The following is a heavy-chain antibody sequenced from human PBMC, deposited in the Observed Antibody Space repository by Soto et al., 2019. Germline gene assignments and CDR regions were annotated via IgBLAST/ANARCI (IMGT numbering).Heavy chain of an antibody. CDR3: ARVAGIAAAGPFDL. CDR2: ISSMTSQT. Sequence: GGSLRLSCEASGFTFSDYYMSWIRQAPGKGLEWVSHISSMTSQTDYADSVRGRFTIFRDGAKKSLFLEMNNLRAEDTAVYYCARVAGIAAAGPFDLWGQGTLVTVSS. D-gene: IGHD6-13*01. V-gene: IGHV3-11*06. J-gene: IGHJ4*02. CDR1: GFTFSDYY.